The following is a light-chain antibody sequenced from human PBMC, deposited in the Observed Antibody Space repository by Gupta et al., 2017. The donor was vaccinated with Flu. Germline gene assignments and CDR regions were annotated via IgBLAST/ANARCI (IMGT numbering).Light chain of an antibody. CDR2: GAS. CDR1: QSVNSN. Sequence: EIEMTQSPATLSVSPGERATLSCRASQSVNSNLAWYQQKPGQTPRLLIIGASTRATGIPARFSGSGSGTEFTLAIRSLQSEDFAVYYCQQYNNWPRTFGQGTKVEIK. V-gene: IGKV3-15*01. J-gene: IGKJ1*01. CDR3: QQYNNWPRT.